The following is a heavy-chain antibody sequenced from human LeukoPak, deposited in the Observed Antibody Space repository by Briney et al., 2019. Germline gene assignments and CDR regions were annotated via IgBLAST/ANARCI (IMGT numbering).Heavy chain of an antibody. Sequence: ASVKVSCKASGYNFILHGISWVRQPPGQGLDWMGWISTYNDNTNYAQKLQGRVTMTTDTSTSTAYMELRSLRSDDTAVYYCARGQSNRLLWVGESLSNINPFDYWGQGTLVTVSS. V-gene: IGHV1-18*01. CDR2: ISTYNDNT. D-gene: IGHD3-10*01. J-gene: IGHJ4*02. CDR1: GYNFILHG. CDR3: ARGQSNRLLWVGESLSNINPFDY.